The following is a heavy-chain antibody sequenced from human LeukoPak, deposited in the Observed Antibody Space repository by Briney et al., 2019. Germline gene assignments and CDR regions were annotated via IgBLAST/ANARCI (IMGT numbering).Heavy chain of an antibody. CDR2: IRSDGSNK. CDR1: GFTFGSYG. D-gene: IGHD3-22*01. Sequence: GGSLRLSCAASGFTFGSYGMHWVRQAPGKGLEWVTFIRSDGSNKYYADSVKGRFTISRDNSKNTLYLQMNSLRAEDTTVYYCAKDLRGRYYDSSGYTLDYWGQGTLVTVSS. CDR3: AKDLRGRYYDSSGYTLDY. J-gene: IGHJ4*02. V-gene: IGHV3-30*02.